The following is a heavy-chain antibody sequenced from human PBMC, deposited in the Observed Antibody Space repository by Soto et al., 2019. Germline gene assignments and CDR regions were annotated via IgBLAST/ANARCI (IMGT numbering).Heavy chain of an antibody. CDR2: INPNIGTT. CDR1: GGTFSSYA. J-gene: IGHJ6*02. V-gene: IGHV1-2*04. CDR3: ARDSYSNYDGRIYYYYGMDV. D-gene: IGHD4-4*01. Sequence: GASVKVSCKASGGTFSSYAISWVRQAPGQGLEWMGGINPNIGTTNYAQKFQGWVTMTRDTSISTAYMELSRLRSDDTAVYYCARDSYSNYDGRIYYYYGMDVWGQGTTVTVSS.